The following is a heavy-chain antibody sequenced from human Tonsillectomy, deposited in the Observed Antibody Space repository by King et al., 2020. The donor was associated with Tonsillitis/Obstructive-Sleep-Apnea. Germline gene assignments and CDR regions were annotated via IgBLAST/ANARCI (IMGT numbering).Heavy chain of an antibody. J-gene: IGHJ4*02. Sequence: VQLQESGPGLVKPSGTLSLTCTVSGASVNSDSSYWSWVRQTPGKGLEWIGYIFFTGNTNYNPSFKSRVTISIDTSKNQFSLKLTPMTAADTAMYFGARWEIAEDGTRKYFDYWGQGTLVTVSS. D-gene: IGHD6-13*01. CDR2: IFFTGNT. CDR3: ARWEIAEDGTRKYFDY. V-gene: IGHV4-61*01. CDR1: GASVNSDSSY.